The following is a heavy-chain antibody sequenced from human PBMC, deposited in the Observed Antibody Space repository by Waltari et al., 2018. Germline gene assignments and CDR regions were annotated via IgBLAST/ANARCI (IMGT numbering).Heavy chain of an antibody. CDR1: GFTFSNSS. V-gene: IGHV3-23*01. CDR2: ISGSGAST. J-gene: IGHJ4*02. D-gene: IGHD3-16*01. Sequence: EVQLLESGGGLLQPGGSLRLSCAASGFTFSNSSMNWVRQDPGKGVQWVSSISGSGASTFYTDSVKGRFIISRDNSKNPLYLQMNSLRAEDTALYYCVKVEGNGPLGIGYWGQGTLVTVSS. CDR3: VKVEGNGPLGIGY.